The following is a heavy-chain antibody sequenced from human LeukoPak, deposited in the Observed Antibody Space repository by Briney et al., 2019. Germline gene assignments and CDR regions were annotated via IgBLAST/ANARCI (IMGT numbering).Heavy chain of an antibody. Sequence: SETLSLTCTVSGGSISSRTHYWGWIRQPPGKGLEWLGSIFYSGSTYYNPSLKSRVTISVDTSKNHFSLRLSSVTAADSAVYYCARRQTTAWHLDYWGQGALVSVSS. CDR2: IFYSGST. D-gene: IGHD1-14*01. V-gene: IGHV4-39*01. CDR1: GGSISSRTHY. J-gene: IGHJ4*02. CDR3: ARRQTTAWHLDY.